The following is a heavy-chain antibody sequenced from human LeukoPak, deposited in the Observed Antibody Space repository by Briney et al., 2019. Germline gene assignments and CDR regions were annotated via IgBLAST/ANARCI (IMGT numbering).Heavy chain of an antibody. CDR1: AFTFSNAW. J-gene: IGHJ4*02. CDR2: IKSKAHGGST. V-gene: IGHV3-15*01. D-gene: IGHD4-17*01. Sequence: GGSLSLSCAASAFTFSNAWMSWVRQAPGKGLEWVGRIKSKAHGGSTDYAAPVKGRFTISRDDSKNTLYLQMNSLKTEDKAVYYCATDWYGDYSPYFDYWGRGTLVTVSS. CDR3: ATDWYGDYSPYFDY.